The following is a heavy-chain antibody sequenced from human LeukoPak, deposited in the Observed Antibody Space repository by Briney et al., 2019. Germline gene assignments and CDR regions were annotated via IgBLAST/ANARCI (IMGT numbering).Heavy chain of an antibody. CDR2: IRSSSET. V-gene: IGHV3-48*01. J-gene: IGHJ5*02. CDR3: ARDAGNSGYGCDL. CDR1: GFIFSQYS. Sequence: GGSLRLSCAASGFIFSQYSMNWVRQAPGKGLEWVSHIRSSSETFYADSVKGRFTISRDNARNSLYLQMNNLRGEDTAVYYCARDAGNSGYGCDLWGQGTLVTVSS. D-gene: IGHD5-12*01.